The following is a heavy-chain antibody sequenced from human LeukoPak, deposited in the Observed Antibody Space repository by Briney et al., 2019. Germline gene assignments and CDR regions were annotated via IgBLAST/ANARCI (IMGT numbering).Heavy chain of an antibody. CDR1: GGSISSSSYY. J-gene: IGHJ6*03. D-gene: IGHD3-3*01. CDR2: IYYSGST. CDR3: ARGSGIWSGPGDYYYMDV. V-gene: IGHV4-39*07. Sequence: PSETLSLTCTVSGGSISSSSYYWGWIRQPPGKGLEWIGSIYYSGSTYYNPSLKSRVTISVDTSKNQFSLKLSSVTAADTAVYYCARGSGIWSGPGDYYYMDVWGKGTTVTVSS.